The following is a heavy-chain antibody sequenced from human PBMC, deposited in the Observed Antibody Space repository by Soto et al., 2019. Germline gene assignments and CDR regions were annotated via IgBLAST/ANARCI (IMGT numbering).Heavy chain of an antibody. V-gene: IGHV1-8*02. D-gene: IGHD2-21*02. J-gene: IGHJ4*02. CDR1: GYTFTGYY. Sequence: QVQLVQSGAEVKKPGASVKVSCKASGYTFTGYYMHWVRQAPGQGLEWMGWINPNSGNTGYAQKFQGRVTMTRNTSISTAYMELSSLRSEDTAVYYCARGVTRLIRAPQIWGQGTLVTVSS. CDR2: INPNSGNT. CDR3: ARGVTRLIRAPQI.